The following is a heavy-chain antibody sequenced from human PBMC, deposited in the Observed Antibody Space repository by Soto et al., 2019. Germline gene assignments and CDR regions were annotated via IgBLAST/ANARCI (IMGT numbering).Heavy chain of an antibody. J-gene: IGHJ5*02. Sequence: PSETLSLTCTVSGRSISSSSYYWGWIRQPPGKGLEWIGSIYYSGYTYYNPSLKSRVTISVDTSKNQFSLKLTSVTAADTAVYYCARDQLEGNWFDPWGQGTLVTVS. CDR1: GRSISSSSYY. CDR2: IYYSGYT. D-gene: IGHD1-1*01. V-gene: IGHV4-39*07. CDR3: ARDQLEGNWFDP.